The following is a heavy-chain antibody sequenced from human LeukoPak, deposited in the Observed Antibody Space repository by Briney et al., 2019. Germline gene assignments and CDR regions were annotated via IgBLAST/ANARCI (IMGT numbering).Heavy chain of an antibody. J-gene: IGHJ4*02. D-gene: IGHD3-3*01. CDR1: GFTFTSSA. CDR3: AREDYDYLYYFDY. CDR2: IVVGSGNT. Sequence: PLASVTVSCTASGFTFTSSAMQWVRQARGQRLEWIGWIVVGSGNTNYAQKFQGRVTMTRDTSISTAYMELSRLRSDDTAVYYCAREDYDYLYYFDYWGQGTLVTVSS. V-gene: IGHV1-58*02.